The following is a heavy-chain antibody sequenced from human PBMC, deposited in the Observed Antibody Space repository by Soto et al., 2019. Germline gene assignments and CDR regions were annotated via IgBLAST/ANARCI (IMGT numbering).Heavy chain of an antibody. D-gene: IGHD5-12*01. CDR3: AKFGGRYNGYDRPRPFDY. Sequence: EVQLLESGGGLVQPGGSLRLSCAASGFTFSSYAMSWVRQAPGKGLEWVSAISGSGGSTYYADSVKGRFTISRDNSTNTLYLQMNSLRDEDTVVYYDAKFGGRYNGYDRPRPFDYWGQGTLVTVSS. CDR1: GFTFSSYA. J-gene: IGHJ4*02. CDR2: ISGSGGST. V-gene: IGHV3-23*01.